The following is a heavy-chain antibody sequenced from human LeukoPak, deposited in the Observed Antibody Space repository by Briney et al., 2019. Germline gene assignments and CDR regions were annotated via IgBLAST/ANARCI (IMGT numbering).Heavy chain of an antibody. D-gene: IGHD3-9*01. V-gene: IGHV4-34*01. CDR1: GGSFSGYY. Sequence: SETLSLTCAVYGGSFSGYYWSWIRQPPGKGLEWIGEINHSGSTNYNPSLKSRVTISVDTSKNQFSLKLSSVTAADTAVYYCASLPGFYYYYYYMGVWGKGTTVTVSS. J-gene: IGHJ6*03. CDR3: ASLPGFYYYYYYMGV. CDR2: INHSGST.